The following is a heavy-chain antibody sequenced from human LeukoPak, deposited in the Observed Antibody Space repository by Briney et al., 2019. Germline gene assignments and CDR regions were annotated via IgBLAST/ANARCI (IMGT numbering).Heavy chain of an antibody. V-gene: IGHV4-4*07. J-gene: IGHJ4*02. CDR3: ARDRYDSSGAFFDY. Sequence: SETLSLTCTVSGGSISSYYWSWIRQPAGKGLEWIGRIYTSGSTNYNPSLKSRVTLSVDTSKNQFSLKLSSVTAADTAVYYCARDRYDSSGAFFDYWGQGTLVTVSS. CDR2: IYTSGST. D-gene: IGHD3-22*01. CDR1: GGSISSYY.